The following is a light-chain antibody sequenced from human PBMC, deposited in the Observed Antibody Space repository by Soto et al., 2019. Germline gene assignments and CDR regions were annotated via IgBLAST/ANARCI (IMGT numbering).Light chain of an antibody. J-gene: IGKJ2*01. CDR1: QAISSS. V-gene: IGKV1-9*01. CDR2: AAS. Sequence: DIQLTQSPSFLSASVGDRVTITCRASQAISSSLAWYQHNPGKAPKLLIYAASTLQNGVPSSFSGSGSGTEFTLTISSLQPEDFATYYCQHLNDYRYTFGQGPRWRSN. CDR3: QHLNDYRYT.